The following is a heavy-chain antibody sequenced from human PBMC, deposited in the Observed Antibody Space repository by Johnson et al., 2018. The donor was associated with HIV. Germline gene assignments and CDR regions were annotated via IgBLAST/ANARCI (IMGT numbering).Heavy chain of an antibody. CDR1: GFIVGTKY. CDR2: IYSGGST. V-gene: IGHV3-66*01. J-gene: IGHJ3*02. D-gene: IGHD3-16*01. Sequence: VQLVESGGGLVQSGGSLRLACVASGFIVGTKYMSWVRQAPGKGLEWVSVIYSGGSTYYADSVKGRFTISRDNSKNTVYLQMNSLRAGDTAVYYCARGQQDMGAGAFDIWGQGTMVTVSS. CDR3: ARGQQDMGAGAFDI.